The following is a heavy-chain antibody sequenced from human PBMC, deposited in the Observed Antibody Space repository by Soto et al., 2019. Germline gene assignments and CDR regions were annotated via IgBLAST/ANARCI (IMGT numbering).Heavy chain of an antibody. CDR2: IYHSGST. J-gene: IGHJ4*02. CDR3: AREDQGGWSD. CDR1: NGAINSNNW. V-gene: IGHV4-4*02. Sequence: QVQLQESGPGLVAPSGTLTLSCAVSNGAINSNNWWSWVRQPPGKGLEWIGEIYHSGSTTYNPSLTGRASRAIDKTKNRVSLTFTSVTVEETALYYCAREDQGGWSDWCQGTRVTVSS. D-gene: IGHD6-19*01.